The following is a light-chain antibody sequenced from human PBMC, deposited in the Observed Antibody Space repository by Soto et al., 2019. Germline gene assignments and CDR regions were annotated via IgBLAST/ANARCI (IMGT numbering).Light chain of an antibody. CDR2: DAS. J-gene: IGKJ4*01. Sequence: DIQLTQSPSFLSASVGDRVTITCRASQDISSSLAWYQQKPGKAPKLLIYDASTLQTGVPSRFRGSGSGTEFTLTISSLQPEDFATYSCQQLAYYPIGPFGGGTKVDIX. CDR3: QQLAYYPIGP. CDR1: QDISSS. V-gene: IGKV1-9*01.